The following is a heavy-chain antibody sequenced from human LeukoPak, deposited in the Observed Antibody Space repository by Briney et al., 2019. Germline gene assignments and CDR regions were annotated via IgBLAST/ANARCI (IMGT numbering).Heavy chain of an antibody. CDR1: GDSVSSSNAV. CDR2: TYYRSTWYN. Sequence: SQTLSLTCVISGDSVSSSNAVWNWIRQSPSRGLKWLGRTYYRSTWYNDYAVSVKSRITINSDTSRNQFSLQLNSVTAADTAVYYCASSLWFGEFSPYFDYWGQGTLVSVSS. V-gene: IGHV6-1*01. J-gene: IGHJ4*02. CDR3: ASSLWFGEFSPYFDY. D-gene: IGHD3-10*01.